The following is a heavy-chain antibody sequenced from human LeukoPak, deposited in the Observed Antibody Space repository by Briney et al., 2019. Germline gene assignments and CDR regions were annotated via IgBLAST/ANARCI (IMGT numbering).Heavy chain of an antibody. CDR1: GGSISSGGYS. J-gene: IGHJ4*02. Sequence: SETLSLTCAVSGGSISSGGYSWSWIRQPPGKGLEWIGYIYHSGSTYDNPSLKSRVTISVDRSKNQLSLKLSSVTAADTAVYYCARGMEGYDSSGYNYTGGYYIDYWGQGTLVTVSS. V-gene: IGHV4-30-2*01. D-gene: IGHD3-22*01. CDR3: ARGMEGYDSSGYNYTGGYYIDY. CDR2: IYHSGST.